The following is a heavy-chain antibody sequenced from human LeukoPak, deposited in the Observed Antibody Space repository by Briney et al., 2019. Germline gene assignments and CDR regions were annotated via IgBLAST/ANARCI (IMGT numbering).Heavy chain of an antibody. Sequence: GGSLRLSCAASGFTLSSYSMNWVRQAPGKGLEWVSSISSSSYIYYADSVKGRFTISRDNAKNSLYLQMNSLRAEDTAVYYCARGYSSGWHDYWGQGTLVTVSS. D-gene: IGHD6-19*01. CDR1: GFTLSSYS. J-gene: IGHJ4*02. CDR2: ISSSSYI. CDR3: ARGYSSGWHDY. V-gene: IGHV3-21*01.